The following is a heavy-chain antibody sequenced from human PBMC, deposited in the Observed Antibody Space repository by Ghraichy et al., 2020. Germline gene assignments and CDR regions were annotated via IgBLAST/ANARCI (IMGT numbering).Heavy chain of an antibody. J-gene: IGHJ4*02. V-gene: IGHV4-34*01. CDR3: ARLEDYARSFDY. CDR2: INHSGST. Sequence: SETLSLTCAVYGGSFSGYYWSWIRQPPGKGLEWIGDINHSGSTNYNPSLKSRVAISVDTSKNQFSLNLNSVTAADTAVYYCARLEDYARSFDYGGQGTLVTVSS. D-gene: IGHD4-17*01. CDR1: GGSFSGYY.